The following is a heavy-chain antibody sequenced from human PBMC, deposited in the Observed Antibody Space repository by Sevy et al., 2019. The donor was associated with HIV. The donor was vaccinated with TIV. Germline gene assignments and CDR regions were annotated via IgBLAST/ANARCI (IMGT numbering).Heavy chain of an antibody. CDR2: ISAYNGNT. CDR1: GYTFTSYG. CDR3: AIERRWVDFWSGYEDMDV. D-gene: IGHD3-3*01. J-gene: IGHJ6*02. Sequence: ASVKVSCKASGYTFTSYGISWVRQAPGQGLEWMGWISAYNGNTNYAQKLQGRVTMTTDTSTSTAYMELRSLRSDDTAVYYCAIERRWVDFWSGYEDMDVWGQGTTVTVSS. V-gene: IGHV1-18*01.